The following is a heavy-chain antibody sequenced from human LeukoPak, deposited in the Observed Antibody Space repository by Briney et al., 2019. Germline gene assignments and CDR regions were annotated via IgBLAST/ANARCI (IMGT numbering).Heavy chain of an antibody. CDR1: GFTFSSYG. V-gene: IGHV3-30*18. D-gene: IGHD6-6*01. Sequence: GGSLRLSCAASGFTFSSYGMHWVRQAPGKGLEWVAVISYDGSNKYYADSVKGRFTISRDNSKNTLYLQMNSLRAEDTAVYYCAKVLQYSSSKIHYYYYYGMDVWGQGTTVTVSS. J-gene: IGHJ6*02. CDR3: AKVLQYSSSKIHYYYYYGMDV. CDR2: ISYDGSNK.